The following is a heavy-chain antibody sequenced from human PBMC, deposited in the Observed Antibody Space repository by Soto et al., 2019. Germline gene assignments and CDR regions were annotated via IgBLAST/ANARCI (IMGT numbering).Heavy chain of an antibody. J-gene: IGHJ6*02. V-gene: IGHV3-66*01. Sequence: EVQLVESGGGLVQPGGSLRLSCAASGFTVSSNYMIWVRQAPGKGLEWVSGIYSGGSTYYADSVKGRFTISRDNSKNALYLQMNSLRAEDTAVYYCARARREVVVVAATISTNYYGMDVWGQGTTVTVSS. CDR1: GFTVSSNY. CDR3: ARARREVVVVAATISTNYYGMDV. CDR2: IYSGGST. D-gene: IGHD2-15*01.